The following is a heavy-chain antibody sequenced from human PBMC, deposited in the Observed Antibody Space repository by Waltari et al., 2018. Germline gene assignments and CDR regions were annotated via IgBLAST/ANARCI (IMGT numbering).Heavy chain of an antibody. J-gene: IGHJ4*02. CDR2: ISCNSGTI. D-gene: IGHD3-10*01. CDR1: GFTFDDYA. Sequence: EVQLVESGGGLVQPGRSLRLSCAASGFTFDDYAMHWVRQTPGKGLEWVAGISCNSGTIVSADSFKGRFTISRDNAKNSLYLQMNSLRVEDTALYYGAKVTAFVSGSYDFWGQGTLVTVSS. CDR3: AKVTAFVSGSYDF. V-gene: IGHV3-9*01.